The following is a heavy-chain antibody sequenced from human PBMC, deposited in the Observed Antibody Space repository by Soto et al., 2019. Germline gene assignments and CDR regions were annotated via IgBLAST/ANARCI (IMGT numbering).Heavy chain of an antibody. V-gene: IGHV4-59*01. Sequence: PSGTLXLTCTVSGGSISSEYWSWIRQPPGKALEWIGYIYYSGSTNYNPSLKSRVTISVDTSKNQFSLKLSSVTAADRALYYCARVLYYDFWRGYYPTHGWWEAWGQGTLLTLSS. D-gene: IGHD3-3*01. CDR2: IYYSGST. CDR3: ARVLYYDFWRGYYPTHGWWEA. J-gene: IGHJ5*02. CDR1: GGSISSEY.